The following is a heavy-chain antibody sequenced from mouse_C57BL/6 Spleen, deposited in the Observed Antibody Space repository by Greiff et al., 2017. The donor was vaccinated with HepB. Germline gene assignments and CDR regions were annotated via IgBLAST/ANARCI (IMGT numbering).Heavy chain of an antibody. D-gene: IGHD2-3*01. V-gene: IGHV1-82*01. CDR3: AKNNDGYYPLYYAMDY. CDR1: GYAFSSSW. Sequence: VQLQQSGPELVKPGASVKISCKASGYAFSSSWMNWVKQRPGKGLEWIGRIYPGDGDTNYNGKFKGKATLTADKSSSTAYMQRSSLTSEDSAVYFCAKNNDGYYPLYYAMDYWGQGTSVTVSS. CDR2: IYPGDGDT. J-gene: IGHJ4*01.